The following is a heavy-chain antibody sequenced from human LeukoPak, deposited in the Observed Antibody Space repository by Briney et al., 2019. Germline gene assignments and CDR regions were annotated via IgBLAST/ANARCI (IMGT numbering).Heavy chain of an antibody. D-gene: IGHD4-17*01. Sequence: SETLSLTCTVSGGSISSGDYYWSWIRQPPGKGLEWIGYIYYSGSTYYNPSLKSRVTISVDTSKNQFSLKLSSVTAADTAVYYCARENYGDAYNWFDPWGQGTLVTVSS. CDR1: GGSISSGDYY. V-gene: IGHV4-30-4*01. J-gene: IGHJ5*02. CDR2: IYYSGST. CDR3: ARENYGDAYNWFDP.